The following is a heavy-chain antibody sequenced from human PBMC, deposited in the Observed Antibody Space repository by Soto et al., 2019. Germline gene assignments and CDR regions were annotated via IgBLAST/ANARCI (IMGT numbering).Heavy chain of an antibody. CDR1: RFSLSTLGVG. CDR3: AHSISEGGKIFDC. J-gene: IGHJ4*02. CDR2: IYWDDDK. V-gene: IGHV2-5*02. D-gene: IGHD3-10*01. Sequence: QLTLKESGPTMVKPTQTLTLNCTFSRFSLSTLGVGVGWIRQPPGKALEWLALIYWDDDKRYSPSLKRRFTITKDTFKNQVVLTMTNMYPVDTATYYCAHSISEGGKIFDCWGQVTLVTVSS.